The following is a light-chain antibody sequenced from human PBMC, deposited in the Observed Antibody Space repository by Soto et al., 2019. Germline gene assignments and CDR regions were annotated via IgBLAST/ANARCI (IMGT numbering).Light chain of an antibody. CDR1: NSNIGRNY. Sequence: QSVLTQPPSASGTPGQRVTFSCAGSNSNIGRNYVYWYQQLPGAAPKLLMYSHNIRPSGVPDRFSASTSGTSASLVISGLRSEDEADYHCATWDDDVSGVVFGGGTKLTVL. V-gene: IGLV1-47*02. CDR3: ATWDDDVSGVV. J-gene: IGLJ2*01. CDR2: SHN.